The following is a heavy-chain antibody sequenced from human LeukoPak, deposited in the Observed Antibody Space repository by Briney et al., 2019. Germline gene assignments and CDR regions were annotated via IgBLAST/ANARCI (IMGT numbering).Heavy chain of an antibody. J-gene: IGHJ5*02. CDR1: GGSISSSSYY. CDR3: ARDSLGYCGGSCYSWFDP. V-gene: IGHV4-39*07. Sequence: SETLSLTCTVSGGSISSSSYYWGWIRQPPGKGLEWIGSIYYSGSTYYNPSLKSRVTISVDTSKNQFSLKLSSVTAADTAVYYCARDSLGYCGGSCYSWFDPWGQGTLVTVSS. CDR2: IYYSGST. D-gene: IGHD2-15*01.